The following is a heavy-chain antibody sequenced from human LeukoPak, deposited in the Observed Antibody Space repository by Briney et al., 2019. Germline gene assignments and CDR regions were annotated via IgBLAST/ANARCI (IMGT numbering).Heavy chain of an antibody. V-gene: IGHV4-38-2*02. J-gene: IGHJ6*01. CDR2: IYHSGST. Sequence: PSETLSLTCTVSGYSISRGYYWGWIRQPPGKGLEGIGSIYHSGSTYYNPPLKGRVTISVDTAKNQFSLKLSSVTAADTAVYYCARSIGSGSYSYYYYGMDVWGQGTTVTVSS. D-gene: IGHD3-10*01. CDR1: GYSISRGYY. CDR3: ARSIGSGSYSYYYYGMDV.